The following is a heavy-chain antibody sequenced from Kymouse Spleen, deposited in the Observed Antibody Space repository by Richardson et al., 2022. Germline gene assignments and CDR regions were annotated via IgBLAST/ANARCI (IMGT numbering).Heavy chain of an antibody. CDR2: IWYDGSNK. D-gene: IGHD2-2*02. V-gene: IGHV3-33*01. CDR1: GFTFSSYG. CDR3: ARDIVVVPAAVYYYYYGMDV. Sequence: QVQLVESGGGVVQPGRSLRLSCAASGFTFSSYGMHWVRQAPGKGLEWVAVIWYDGSNKYYADSVKGRFTISRDNSKNTLYLQMNSLRAEDTAVYYCARDIVVVPAAVYYYYYGMDVWGQGTTVTVSS. J-gene: IGHJ6*02.